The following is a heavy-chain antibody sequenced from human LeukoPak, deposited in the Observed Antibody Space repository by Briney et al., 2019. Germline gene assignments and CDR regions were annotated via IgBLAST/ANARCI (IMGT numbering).Heavy chain of an antibody. Sequence: PGGSLRLSCAASGFTFSSYWMHWVRQAPGKGLVWVSRINSDGSSTSYADSVKGRFTISRDNAKNTLYLQMNSLRAEDTAVYYCAKDPSYCGGDCSYYWGQGTLVTVSS. J-gene: IGHJ4*02. CDR1: GFTFSSYW. CDR3: AKDPSYCGGDCSYY. V-gene: IGHV3-74*01. CDR2: INSDGSST. D-gene: IGHD2-21*02.